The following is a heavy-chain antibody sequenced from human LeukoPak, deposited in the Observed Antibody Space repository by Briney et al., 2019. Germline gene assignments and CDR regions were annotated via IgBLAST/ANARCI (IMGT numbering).Heavy chain of an antibody. CDR2: FDPEDGET. Sequence: ASVKVSCKVSGYTLTELSMHWVRQAPGKGLEWMGGFDPEDGETIYAQKFQGRVTMTEDTSTDTAYMELRSLRSEDTAVYYCATTRRYYYDSSGLPTSFDYWGQGTLVTVSS. V-gene: IGHV1-24*01. CDR1: GYTLTELS. CDR3: ATTRRYYYDSSGLPTSFDY. J-gene: IGHJ4*02. D-gene: IGHD3-22*01.